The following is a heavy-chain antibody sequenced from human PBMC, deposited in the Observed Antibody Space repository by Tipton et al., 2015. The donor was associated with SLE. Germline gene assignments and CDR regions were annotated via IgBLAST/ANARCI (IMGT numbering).Heavy chain of an antibody. D-gene: IGHD3-10*01. CDR1: GGSISSYY. CDR2: INHSGST. CDR3: ARGYYGSGSSGY. Sequence: TLSLTCTVSGGSISSYYWSWIRQPPGKGLEWIGEINHSGSTNYNPSLKSRVTISVDTSKNQFSLKLSSVTAADTAVYYCARGYYGSGSSGYWGQGTLVTVSS. J-gene: IGHJ4*02. V-gene: IGHV4-34*01.